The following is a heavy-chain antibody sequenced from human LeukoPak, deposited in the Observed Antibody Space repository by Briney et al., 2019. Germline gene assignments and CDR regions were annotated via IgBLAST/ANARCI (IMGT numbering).Heavy chain of an antibody. V-gene: IGHV4-39*07. CDR3: ARDSNGWIYAQFFQH. D-gene: IGHD6-19*01. CDR1: GDSISSSSYY. CDR2: IFQSGLT. J-gene: IGHJ1*01. Sequence: SETLSLTCTVSGDSISSSSYYWGWIRQPPGKGLEWIGSIFQSGLTYYTPSLRSRVTISIDTSKNQFSLKLRSVTAADTAVYYCARDSNGWIYAQFFQHWGQGTLVTVSS.